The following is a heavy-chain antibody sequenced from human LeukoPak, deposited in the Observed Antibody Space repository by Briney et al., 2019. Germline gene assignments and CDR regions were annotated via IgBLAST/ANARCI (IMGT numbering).Heavy chain of an antibody. CDR2: IYYSGST. J-gene: IGHJ4*02. Sequence: PSETLSLTCTVSGGSISSSSYYWGWIRQPPGKGLEWIGSIYYSGSTYYNPSLKSRVTISVDTSKNQFSLKLSSVTAADTAVYYCARHIIDSYGSLYYFDYWGQGTLVTVSS. CDR3: ARHIIDSYGSLYYFDY. CDR1: GGSISSSSYY. D-gene: IGHD5-18*01. V-gene: IGHV4-39*01.